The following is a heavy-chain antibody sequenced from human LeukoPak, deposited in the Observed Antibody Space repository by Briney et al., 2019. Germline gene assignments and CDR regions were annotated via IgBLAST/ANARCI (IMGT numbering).Heavy chain of an antibody. CDR1: GFTFSSYA. CDR2: ISYDGSNK. J-gene: IGHJ3*02. D-gene: IGHD2-8*01. CDR3: ARDGSDIVLMVYARSDAFDI. Sequence: GGSLRLSCAASGFTFSSYAMHWVRQAPGKGLEWVAVISYDGSNKYYADSVKGRFTISRDNSKNTLYLQMNSLRAEDTAVYYCARDGSDIVLMVYARSDAFDIWGQGTMVTVSS. V-gene: IGHV3-30*04.